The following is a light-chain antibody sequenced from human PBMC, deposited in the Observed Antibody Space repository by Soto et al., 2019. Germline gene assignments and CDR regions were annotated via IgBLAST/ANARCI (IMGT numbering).Light chain of an antibody. CDR1: QSVDSRY. CDR2: AVS. V-gene: IGKV3-20*01. J-gene: IGKJ2*03. Sequence: DIVLTQSPGTLSLSPGERATLSCRASQSVDSRYLAWYQQKPGQAPRPVIHAVSRRATGIPDRFSGSGSGTDFTLTISRLEPEDFAEYYCQQYGSSPRYSFGQGTKLEIK. CDR3: QQYGSSPRYS.